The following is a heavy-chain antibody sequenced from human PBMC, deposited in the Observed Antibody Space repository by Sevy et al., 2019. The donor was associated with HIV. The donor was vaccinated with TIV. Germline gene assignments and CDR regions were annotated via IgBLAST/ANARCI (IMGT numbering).Heavy chain of an antibody. J-gene: IGHJ4*02. CDR2: VYYSGSA. V-gene: IGHV4-39*01. CDR3: ARHRTYGGRGYFPYYFDS. CDR1: GDSITSNKYY. D-gene: IGHD3-22*01. Sequence: SETLSLSCTVSGDSITSNKYYWGWIRQPPGKGLEWIGSVYYSGSAYYNPSLKSRLAMSVDTATNEFSLRLTSVTAADMGVYHYARHRTYGGRGYFPYYFDSRGQGTLVTVSS.